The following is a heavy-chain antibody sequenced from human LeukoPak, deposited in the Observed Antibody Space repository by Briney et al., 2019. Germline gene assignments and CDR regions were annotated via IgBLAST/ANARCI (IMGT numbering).Heavy chain of an antibody. V-gene: IGHV1-2*03. CDR3: ARGRYGDGFAHFDY. CDR2: ITPGGGT. D-gene: IGHD5-24*01. CDR1: GDTFTYYA. Sequence: GASVKVSCKASGDTFTYYAMHWVPQAPGQGLQWMGWITPGGGTNYPQKFQGRVAITWDTSITTADMDLSGLTSDDTAVYYCARGRYGDGFAHFDYWGQGALVTVSS. J-gene: IGHJ4*02.